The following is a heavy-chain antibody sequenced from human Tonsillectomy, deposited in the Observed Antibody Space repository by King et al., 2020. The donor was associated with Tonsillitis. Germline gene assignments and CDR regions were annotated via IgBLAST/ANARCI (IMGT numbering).Heavy chain of an antibody. Sequence: VQLVQSGAEVKKPGASVKVSCKASGYTFTGYYIHWVRQAPGQGLEWMGWINPNSGGTSYAQKFQGRVTMTRDTSISTAYMELSRLRSDDTAVYYCAIRGRYFYESSGRDYFDYWGQGTLVTVSS. CDR2: INPNSGGT. V-gene: IGHV1-2*02. J-gene: IGHJ4*02. CDR1: GYTFTGYY. D-gene: IGHD6-25*01. CDR3: AIRGRYFYESSGRDYFDY.